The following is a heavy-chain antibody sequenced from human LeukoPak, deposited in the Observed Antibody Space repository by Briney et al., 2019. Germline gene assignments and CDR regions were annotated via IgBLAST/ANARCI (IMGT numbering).Heavy chain of an antibody. CDR3: VRDQTWSFDC. CDR1: GFTFSSYA. V-gene: IGHV3-30-3*01. Sequence: GGSLRLSCAASGFTFSSYAMHWVRQAPGKGLEWVAVISYDGSNKYYADSVKGRFTTSRDNSKNTLYLQMNSLRAEDTAVYYCVRDQTWSFDCWGQGTLVTVSS. CDR2: ISYDGSNK. J-gene: IGHJ4*02. D-gene: IGHD2-8*02.